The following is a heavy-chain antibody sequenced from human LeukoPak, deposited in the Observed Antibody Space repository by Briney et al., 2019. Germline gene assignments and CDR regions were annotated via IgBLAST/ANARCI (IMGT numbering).Heavy chain of an antibody. CDR1: GLTVSSNY. J-gene: IGHJ6*03. D-gene: IGHD3-10*01. CDR3: ARRGIYYYYMDV. CDR2: IYSGGST. Sequence: GGSLRLSCAASGLTVSSNYMTWVRQAPGKGLEWVSVIYSGGSTYYADSVKGRFTISRDNSKNTLYLQMNSLRAEDTAAYYCARRGIYYYYMDVWGKGTTVTVSS. V-gene: IGHV3-66*02.